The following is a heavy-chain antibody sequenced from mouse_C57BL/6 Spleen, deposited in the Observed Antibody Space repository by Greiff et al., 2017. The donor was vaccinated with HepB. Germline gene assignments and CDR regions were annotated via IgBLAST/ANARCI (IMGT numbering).Heavy chain of an antibody. CDR2: INYDGSST. CDR3: AREGTGRGYFDV. D-gene: IGHD4-1*01. J-gene: IGHJ1*03. CDR1: GFTFSDYY. Sequence: EVQVVESEGGLVQPGSSMKLSCTASGFTFSDYYMAWVRQVPEKGLEWVANINYDGSSTYYLDSLKSRFIISRDNAKNILYLQMSSLKSEDTATYYCAREGTGRGYFDVWGTGTTVTVSS. V-gene: IGHV5-16*01.